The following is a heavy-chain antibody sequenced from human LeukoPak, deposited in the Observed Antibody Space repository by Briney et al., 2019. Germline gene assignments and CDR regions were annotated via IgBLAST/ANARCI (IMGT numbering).Heavy chain of an antibody. V-gene: IGHV3-21*01. D-gene: IGHD4-23*01. CDR1: GFTFSSYT. J-gene: IGHJ4*02. CDR2: ISSSSSYI. CDR3: ARSSGGNSGGFDY. Sequence: GGSLRLSCAASGFTFSSYTMNWVRQAPGKGLEWVSSISSSSSYIYYADSVKGRFTISRDNAKNSLYLQMNSLRAEDTAVYYCARSSGGNSGGFDYWGQGTLVTVSS.